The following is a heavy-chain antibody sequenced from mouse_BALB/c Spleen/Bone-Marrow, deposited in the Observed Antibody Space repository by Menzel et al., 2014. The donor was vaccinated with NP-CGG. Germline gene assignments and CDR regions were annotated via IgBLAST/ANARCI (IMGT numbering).Heavy chain of an antibody. D-gene: IGHD3-3*01. Sequence: VQLQQSGPGLVQPSQSLSITCTVSGFSLTSYGVHWVRQSPGKGLDWLGVIWSGGSTDYNAAFISRLSIIKDNSKSQVFFKMNSLQANDTAIYYCAGNGDAWFAYWGQGTLVTVSA. CDR3: AGNGDAWFAY. CDR2: IWSGGST. CDR1: GFSLTSYG. V-gene: IGHV2-2*02. J-gene: IGHJ3*01.